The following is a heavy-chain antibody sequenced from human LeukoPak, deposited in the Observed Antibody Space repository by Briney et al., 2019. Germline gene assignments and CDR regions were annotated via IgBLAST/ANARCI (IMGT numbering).Heavy chain of an antibody. V-gene: IGHV3-48*04. CDR3: ARAVYVLLMAGAFDI. Sequence: GGSLRLSCAASGFTFSSYSMNWVRQAPGKGLERVSYISSSGSTIYYADSVKGRFTISRDNAKNSLYLQMNSLRAEDTAVYYCARAVYVLLMAGAFDIWGQGTMVTVSS. CDR2: ISSSGSTI. J-gene: IGHJ3*02. CDR1: GFTFSSYS. D-gene: IGHD2-8*01.